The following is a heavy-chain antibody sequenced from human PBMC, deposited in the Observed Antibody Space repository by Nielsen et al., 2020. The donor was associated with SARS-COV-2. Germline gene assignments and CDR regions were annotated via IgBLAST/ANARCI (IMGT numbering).Heavy chain of an antibody. CDR1: GFTFSSYA. CDR3: ARDKAVRGVIGMIDY. Sequence: GESLKISCAASGFTFSSYAMHWVRQAPGKGLEWVAVISYDGSNKYYADSVKGRFTISRDNSKNTLYLQMNSLRAEDTAVYYCARDKAVRGVIGMIDYWGQGTLVTVSS. D-gene: IGHD3-10*01. J-gene: IGHJ4*02. V-gene: IGHV3-30*04. CDR2: ISYDGSNK.